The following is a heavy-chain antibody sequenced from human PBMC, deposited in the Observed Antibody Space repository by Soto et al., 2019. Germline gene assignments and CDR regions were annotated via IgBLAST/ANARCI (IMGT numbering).Heavy chain of an antibody. CDR3: ANALDSSSWYYFDY. V-gene: IGHV3-9*01. Sequence: GGSLRLSCAASGFTFDDYAMHWVRQAPGKGLEWVSGISWNSGSIGYADSVKGRFTISRDNAKNSLYLQMNSLRAEDTALYYCANALDSSSWYYFDYWGQGTLVTVSS. D-gene: IGHD6-13*01. CDR2: ISWNSGSI. CDR1: GFTFDDYA. J-gene: IGHJ4*02.